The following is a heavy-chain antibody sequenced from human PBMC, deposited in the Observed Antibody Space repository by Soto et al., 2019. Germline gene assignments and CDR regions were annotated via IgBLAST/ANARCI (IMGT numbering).Heavy chain of an antibody. CDR2: INHSGST. V-gene: IGHV4-34*01. CDR1: GGSFSGYY. D-gene: IGHD3-10*01. J-gene: IGHJ6*02. CDR3: ARWVVRRVYYYHGMDV. Sequence: QVQLQQWGAGLLKPSETLSLTCAVYGGSFSGYYWSWIRQPPGKGLEWIGEINHSGSTNYNPSLQCPDTISXXTXTXXFSLRLSSVTAADTAVYYCARWVVRRVYYYHGMDVWGQRTTITVSS.